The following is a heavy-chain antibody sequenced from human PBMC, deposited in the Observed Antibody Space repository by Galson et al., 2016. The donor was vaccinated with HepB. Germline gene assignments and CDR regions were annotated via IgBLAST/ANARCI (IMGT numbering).Heavy chain of an antibody. CDR1: GFILNTNG. CDR2: MWSDASLE. V-gene: IGHV3-33*01. Sequence: SLRLSCAASGFILNTNGMHWVRQAPGKGLEWVAVMWSDASLEYYADSVKGRFTISRDNSRNTLYLQMNSLRAEDTAVYYCARTFCSGGTCYSGPYWFDPWGQGTLVTVSS. J-gene: IGHJ5*02. CDR3: ARTFCSGGTCYSGPYWFDP. D-gene: IGHD2-15*01.